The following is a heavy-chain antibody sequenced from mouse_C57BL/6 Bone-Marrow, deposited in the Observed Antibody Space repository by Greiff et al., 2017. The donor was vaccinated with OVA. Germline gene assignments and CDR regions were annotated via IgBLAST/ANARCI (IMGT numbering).Heavy chain of an antibody. Sequence: EVQLQQSGPELVKPGASVKISCKASGYTFTDYYMNWVKQSHGKSLEWIGDINPNNGGTSYNQKFKGKATLTVDKSSSTAYMELRSLTSEDSAVYYCARRGQLRLQNAMDYWGQGTSVTVSS. CDR3: ARRGQLRLQNAMDY. CDR2: INPNNGGT. CDR1: GYTFTDYY. V-gene: IGHV1-26*01. J-gene: IGHJ4*01. D-gene: IGHD3-2*02.